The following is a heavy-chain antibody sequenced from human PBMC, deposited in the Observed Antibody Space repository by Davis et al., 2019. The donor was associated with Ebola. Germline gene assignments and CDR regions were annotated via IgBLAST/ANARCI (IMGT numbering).Heavy chain of an antibody. J-gene: IGHJ4*02. V-gene: IGHV4-59*02. D-gene: IGHD3-16*01. CDR2: ISYTGTT. CDR3: ARGGASSKYFDY. CDR1: GGSVNNDF. Sequence: PSETLSLTCTVSGGSVNNDFWSWIRQSPGKGLEWIGFISYTGTTTYNSSLKSRVPISVDTSKNQFSLKLSSVPAADTAIYYCARGGASSKYFDYWGQGSLVTVSS.